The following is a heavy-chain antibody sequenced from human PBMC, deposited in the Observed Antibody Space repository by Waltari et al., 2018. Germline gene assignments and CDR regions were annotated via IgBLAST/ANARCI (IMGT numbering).Heavy chain of an antibody. V-gene: IGHV4-59*01. CDR2: IYYSGST. CDR1: GGSISSYY. Sequence: QVQLQESGPGLVKPSETLSLTCTVSGGSISSYYWSWIRQPPGKGLEGVGSIYYSGSTNHTPSLKRRVTISVDTSKNQFSLKLSSVTAADTAVYYCARGSVAVAADLDYWGQGTLVTVSS. CDR3: ARGSVAVAADLDY. J-gene: IGHJ4*02. D-gene: IGHD6-19*01.